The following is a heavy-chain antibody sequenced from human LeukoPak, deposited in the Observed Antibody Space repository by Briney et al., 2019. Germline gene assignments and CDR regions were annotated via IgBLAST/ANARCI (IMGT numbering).Heavy chain of an antibody. V-gene: IGHV1-2*06. Sequence: ASVTVSCKASGYTFTGYYMHWVRQAPGQGLEWMGRINPNSGGTNYAQKFQGRVTMARDTCISTAYMKLSRLRSDDTAVYYCARGWGGIDSSGYPFDYWGQGTLVNVSS. CDR2: INPNSGGT. J-gene: IGHJ4*02. CDR3: ARGWGGIDSSGYPFDY. CDR1: GYTFTGYY. D-gene: IGHD3-22*01.